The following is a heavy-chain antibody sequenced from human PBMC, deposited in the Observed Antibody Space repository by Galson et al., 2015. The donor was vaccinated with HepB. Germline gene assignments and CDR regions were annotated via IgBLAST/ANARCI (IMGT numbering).Heavy chain of an antibody. CDR2: ISSDGTKK. V-gene: IGHV3-30*18. J-gene: IGHJ4*02. Sequence: SLRLSCAASGFTFNSSGIHWVRQAPGKGLEWVAVISSDGTKKFYGDSVKGRVTISRDNSKNTLYLQMNSLRPEDTAVYYCAKGGNYFDSWGQGTLVTVSS. D-gene: IGHD3-16*01. CDR3: AKGGNYFDS. CDR1: GFTFNSSG.